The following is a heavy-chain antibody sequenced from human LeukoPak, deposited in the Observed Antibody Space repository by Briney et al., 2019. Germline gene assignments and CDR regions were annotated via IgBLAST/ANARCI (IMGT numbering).Heavy chain of an antibody. CDR1: GGSISSGGYY. J-gene: IGHJ4*02. CDR3: AREVIVATIFDY. CDR2: IYYSGST. Sequence: SETLSLTCTVSGGSISSGGYYWSWIRQHPGKGLEWIGYIYYSGSTYYNPSLKSRVTISVDTSKNQFSLKLSSVTAADTAVYYCAREVIVATIFDYWGQGTLVTVSS. V-gene: IGHV4-31*03. D-gene: IGHD5-12*01.